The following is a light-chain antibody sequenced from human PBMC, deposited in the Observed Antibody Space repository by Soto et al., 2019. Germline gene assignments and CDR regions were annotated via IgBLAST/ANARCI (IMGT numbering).Light chain of an antibody. CDR1: QSVSSN. V-gene: IGKV3-15*01. CDR3: QQYNKWPLT. J-gene: IGKJ4*01. Sequence: EIVMTQSPATLSVSPGERATLSCRASQSVSSNLAWYQQKPGQSPRLLIYHASTRATGIPARFSGSGSGTESTPTISSLQSEDFAVYYCQQYNKWPLTFGGGTKVEIK. CDR2: HAS.